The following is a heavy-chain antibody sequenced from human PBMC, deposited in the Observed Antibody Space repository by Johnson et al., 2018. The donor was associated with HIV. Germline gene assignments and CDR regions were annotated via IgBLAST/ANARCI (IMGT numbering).Heavy chain of an antibody. J-gene: IGHJ3*01. CDR1: GFTFSNYG. CDR3: AKDFGSSSWYAFDV. CDR2: IWSDGDNK. Sequence: QMQLVESGGGVVQPGRSLRLSCAASGFTFSNYGMHWVRQAPGKGLEWVALIWSDGDNKYYIDSVKGRFTISRDNSKNTLYLQMNNLRAEDTSVYYCAKDFGSSSWYAFDVWGQGTMVTVSS. V-gene: IGHV3-33*06. D-gene: IGHD6-13*01.